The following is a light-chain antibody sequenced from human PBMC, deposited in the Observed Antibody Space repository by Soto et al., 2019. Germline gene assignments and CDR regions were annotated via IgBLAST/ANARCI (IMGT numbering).Light chain of an antibody. CDR1: SSNIGSKT. Sequence: QSVLTQPPSASGTPGQRVTISCSGSSSNIGSKTVNWYQRLPGTAPKVLIHSNNQRPSGVPDRFSGSKSGTSASLAISGLQSDDEADYYCSTWDDTLNTVVFGGGTKLTVL. CDR2: SNN. J-gene: IGLJ2*01. V-gene: IGLV1-44*01. CDR3: STWDDTLNTVV.